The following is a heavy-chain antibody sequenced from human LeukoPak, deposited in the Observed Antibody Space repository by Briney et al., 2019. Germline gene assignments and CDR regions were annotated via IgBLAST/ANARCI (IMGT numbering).Heavy chain of an antibody. V-gene: IGHV4-34*01. J-gene: IGHJ5*02. D-gene: IGHD6-13*01. CDR1: GGSFSGYY. Sequence: SETLSLTCAVYGGSFSGYYWSWIRQPPGKGLEWIGEINHSGSTNYNPSLESRVTISVDTSKNQFSLKLSSVAAADTAVYYCARRPQTIAAAGTDWFDPWGQGTLVTVSS. CDR3: ARRPQTIAAAGTDWFDP. CDR2: INHSGST.